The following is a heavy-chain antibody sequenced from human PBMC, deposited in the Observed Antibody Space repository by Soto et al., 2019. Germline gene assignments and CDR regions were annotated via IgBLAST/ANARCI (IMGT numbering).Heavy chain of an antibody. CDR3: ARLNMVRGVIITGRYYFDY. V-gene: IGHV2-5*01. CDR1: GFSLSTSGVG. J-gene: IGHJ4*02. Sequence: ESGPTLVNPTQTLTLTCTFSGFSLSTSGVGVGWIRQPPGKALEWLALIYWNDDKRYSPSLKSRLTITKDTSKNQVVLTMTNMDPVDTATYYCARLNMVRGVIITGRYYFDYWGQGTLVTV. CDR2: IYWNDDK. D-gene: IGHD3-10*01.